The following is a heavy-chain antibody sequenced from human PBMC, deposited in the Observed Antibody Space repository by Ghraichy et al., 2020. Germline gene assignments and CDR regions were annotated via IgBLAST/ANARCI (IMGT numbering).Heavy chain of an antibody. V-gene: IGHV1-18*01. CDR1: GYTFTSYG. J-gene: IGHJ4*02. CDR2: ISAYNGNT. Sequence: ASVKVSCKASGYTFTSYGISWVRESPGQGLEWMGWISAYNGNTNYAQKLQGRVTMTTDTSTSTAYMELRSLRSDDTAVYYCARIYYDSSGYYHFDYWGQGTLVTVSS. CDR3: ARIYYDSSGYYHFDY. D-gene: IGHD3-22*01.